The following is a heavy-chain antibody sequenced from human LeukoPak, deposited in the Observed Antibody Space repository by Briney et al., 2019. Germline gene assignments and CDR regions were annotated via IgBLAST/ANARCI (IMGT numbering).Heavy chain of an antibody. CDR3: ARDLKVTAMSPIDY. J-gene: IGHJ4*02. Sequence: GGSLRLSCAASGFTFSSYSMNWVRQAPGKGPEWVSSISSSSSYIYYADSVKGRFTISRDNAKNSLYLQMNSLRAEDTAVYYCARDLKVTAMSPIDYWGQGTLVTVSS. CDR1: GFTFSSYS. V-gene: IGHV3-21*01. CDR2: ISSSSSYI. D-gene: IGHD2-21*02.